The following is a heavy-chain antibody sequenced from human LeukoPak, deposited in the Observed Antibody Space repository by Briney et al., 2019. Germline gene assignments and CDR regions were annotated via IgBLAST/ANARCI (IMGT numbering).Heavy chain of an antibody. Sequence: SETLSLTCTVSGGSISSSSYYWGWIRQPPGKGLEWIGGIYYSGSTYYNPSLKSRVTISVDTSKNQFSLKLSSVTAADTAVYYCARRVYDRGVGAFDIWGQGTMVTVSS. CDR2: IYYSGST. J-gene: IGHJ3*02. V-gene: IGHV4-39*01. CDR3: ARRVYDRGVGAFDI. D-gene: IGHD2-8*01. CDR1: GGSISSSSYY.